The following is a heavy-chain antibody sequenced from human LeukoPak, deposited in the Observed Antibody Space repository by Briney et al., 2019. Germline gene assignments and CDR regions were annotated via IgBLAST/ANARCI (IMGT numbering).Heavy chain of an antibody. Sequence: GGSLRLSCAASGFTFSSYAMSWVRQAPGKGLEWVSAISGSGGSTYYADSVKGRFTISRDNSKNTLYLQMNSLRAEDTAVYYCAKDPHYYDSSGSEDPWGQGTLVTVSS. CDR1: GFTFSSYA. D-gene: IGHD3-22*01. V-gene: IGHV3-23*01. J-gene: IGHJ5*02. CDR2: ISGSGGST. CDR3: AKDPHYYDSSGSEDP.